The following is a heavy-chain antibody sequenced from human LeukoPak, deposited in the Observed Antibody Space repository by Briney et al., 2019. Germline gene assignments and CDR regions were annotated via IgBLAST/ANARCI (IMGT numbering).Heavy chain of an antibody. CDR2: INSDGSST. J-gene: IGHJ5*01. Sequence: PGGSLRLSCAASGFTFSSYWMHWVRQAPGKGLVWVSRINSDGSSTSYADSVKGRFTISRDNAKNTLYLQMNSLRAEDTAVYYCAKQVIPGIMWFDSWGQGTLVTVSS. CDR1: GFTFSSYW. V-gene: IGHV3-74*01. CDR3: AKQVIPGIMWFDS. D-gene: IGHD2-2*01.